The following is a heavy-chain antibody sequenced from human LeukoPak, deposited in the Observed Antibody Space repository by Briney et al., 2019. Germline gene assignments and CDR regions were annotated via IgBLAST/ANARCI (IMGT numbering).Heavy chain of an antibody. Sequence: SETLSLTCAVYGGSFSGYYWSWIRQPPGKGLEWIGEINHSGSTNYNPSLKSRVTISVDTSKNQFSLKLSSVTAADTAVYYCASIAVAGLYYYYYMDVWGKGTTVTIPS. D-gene: IGHD6-19*01. V-gene: IGHV4-34*01. CDR2: INHSGST. CDR1: GGSFSGYY. J-gene: IGHJ6*03. CDR3: ASIAVAGLYYYYYMDV.